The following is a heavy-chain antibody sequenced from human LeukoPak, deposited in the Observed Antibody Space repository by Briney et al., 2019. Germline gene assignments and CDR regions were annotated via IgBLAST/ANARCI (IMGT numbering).Heavy chain of an antibody. J-gene: IGHJ4*02. V-gene: IGHV3-20*04. Sequence: GGSLRLSCAASGFTFDDYGMSWVRQAPGKGLEWVSGINWNGGSTGYADSVKGRFTISRDNAKNSLYLQMNSLRAEDTALYYRARDPRFSYSSGWYSAFDYWGQGTLVTVSS. CDR3: ARDPRFSYSSGWYSAFDY. D-gene: IGHD6-19*01. CDR1: GFTFDDYG. CDR2: INWNGGST.